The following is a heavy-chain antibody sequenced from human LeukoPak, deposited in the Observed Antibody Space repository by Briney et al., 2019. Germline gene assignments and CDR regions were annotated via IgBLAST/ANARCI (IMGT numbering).Heavy chain of an antibody. J-gene: IGHJ3*02. CDR1: GFTFSSYS. CDR2: ISSSSSYI. V-gene: IGHV3-21*01. Sequence: GGSLRLSCAASGFTFSSYSMNRVRQAPGKGLEWVSSISSSSSYIYYADSVKGRFIISRDNAKNSLYLQMNSLRAEDTAVYYCARSLANWGYDAFDIWGQGTMVTISS. CDR3: ARSLANWGYDAFDI. D-gene: IGHD7-27*01.